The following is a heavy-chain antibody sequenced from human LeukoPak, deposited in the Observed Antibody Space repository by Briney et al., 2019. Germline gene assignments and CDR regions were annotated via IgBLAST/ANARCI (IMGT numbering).Heavy chain of an antibody. CDR1: GGSISSYY. D-gene: IGHD3-9*01. V-gene: IGHV4-59*01. Sequence: SETLSLTCTVSGGSISSYYWSWIRQPPGKGLEWIGYIYYSGSTNYNPSLKSRVTISVDTSKDQFSLKLSSVTAADTAVYYCARDYDVLTAYPPTQLFDPWGQGTLVTVSS. CDR3: ARDYDVLTAYPPTQLFDP. CDR2: IYYSGST. J-gene: IGHJ5*02.